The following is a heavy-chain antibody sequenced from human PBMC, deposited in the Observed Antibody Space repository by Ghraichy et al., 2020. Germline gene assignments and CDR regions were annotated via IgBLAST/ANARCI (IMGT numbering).Heavy chain of an antibody. Sequence: GGSLRLSCAASGFTFGSYAMYWVRQAPGKGLEWAAFISYDGTNRYYADSVKGRFTISRDHSKNTLYLQMNSLRPEDTAVYYCASELRDGDEGFEYFQHWGQGTLVTVSS. D-gene: IGHD4-17*01. V-gene: IGHV3-30-3*01. CDR2: ISYDGTNR. CDR3: ASELRDGDEGFEYFQH. CDR1: GFTFGSYA. J-gene: IGHJ1*01.